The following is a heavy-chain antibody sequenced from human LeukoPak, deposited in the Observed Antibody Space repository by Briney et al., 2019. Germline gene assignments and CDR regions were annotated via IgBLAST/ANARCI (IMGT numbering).Heavy chain of an antibody. CDR2: IYDSGST. CDR3: ARVGGTNYYYYGMDV. V-gene: IGHV4-59*01. J-gene: IGHJ6*02. D-gene: IGHD1-1*01. Sequence: SETLSLNCTVSGGSISSYYWSWIRQPPGKGLKWIGYIYDSGSTNYNPSLKSRVTISVDTSKNQFSLKLSSVTAADTAVYYCARVGGTNYYYYGMDVWGQGTTVTVSS. CDR1: GGSISSYY.